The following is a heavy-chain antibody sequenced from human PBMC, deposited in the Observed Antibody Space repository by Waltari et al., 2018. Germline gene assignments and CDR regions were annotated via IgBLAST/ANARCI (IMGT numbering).Heavy chain of an antibody. Sequence: QVQLQESGPGLVKPSQTLSLTCTVSGASISSGTYSWSWTRQPAGKGLEWIGRMYGSGSTNYKPSLKSRITISVDTSKNQFSLKLSSVTAADTGVYYCARDHSTSWHNYHGMDVWGQGTTVTVSS. CDR3: ARDHSTSWHNYHGMDV. J-gene: IGHJ6*02. V-gene: IGHV4-61*02. D-gene: IGHD6-13*01. CDR2: MYGSGST. CDR1: GASISSGTYS.